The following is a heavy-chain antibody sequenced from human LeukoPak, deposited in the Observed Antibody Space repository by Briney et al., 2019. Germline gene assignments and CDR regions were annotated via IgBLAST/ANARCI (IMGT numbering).Heavy chain of an antibody. CDR3: AKGDIVVVPAAPFDY. CDR2: IRYDGSNK. J-gene: IGHJ4*02. CDR1: GFTFSSYG. D-gene: IGHD2-2*01. V-gene: IGHV3-30*02. Sequence: GGSLRLSCAASGFTFSSYGMHWVRQAPGKGLEWVAFIRYDGSNKYYADSVKGRFTISRDNSKNTLYLQMNSLRAEDTAVYYCAKGDIVVVPAAPFDYWGQGTLVTVSS.